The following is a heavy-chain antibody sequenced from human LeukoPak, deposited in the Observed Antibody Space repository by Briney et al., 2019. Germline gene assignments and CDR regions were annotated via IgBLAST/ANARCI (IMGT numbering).Heavy chain of an antibody. Sequence: GGSLRLSCAASGFTFSSYAMSWVRQAPGKGLEWVSAISASGGTTYYADSVKGRFTISRDNSENTLFLQMNSLRAEDTAVYYCAKEPREYCSSTSCPNWLDSWGQGTLVTVSS. CDR3: AKEPREYCSSTSCPNWLDS. V-gene: IGHV3-23*01. CDR2: ISASGGTT. D-gene: IGHD2-2*01. J-gene: IGHJ5*01. CDR1: GFTFSSYA.